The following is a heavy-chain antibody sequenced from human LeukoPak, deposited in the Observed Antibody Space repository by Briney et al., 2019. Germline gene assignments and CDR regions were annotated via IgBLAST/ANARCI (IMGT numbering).Heavy chain of an antibody. CDR2: IYNSGST. J-gene: IGHJ6*02. Sequence: SSETLSLTCTVSGGSISSSAYCWSWIRQHPGKGLEWIGHIYNSGSTYYKPSLKSRVTISVDRSKDQFSLKLNSVTAADTAVYYCARAQNTAGGGMDVWGQGTTVTVSS. V-gene: IGHV4-31*03. D-gene: IGHD5-18*01. CDR1: GGSISSSAYC. CDR3: ARAQNTAGGGMDV.